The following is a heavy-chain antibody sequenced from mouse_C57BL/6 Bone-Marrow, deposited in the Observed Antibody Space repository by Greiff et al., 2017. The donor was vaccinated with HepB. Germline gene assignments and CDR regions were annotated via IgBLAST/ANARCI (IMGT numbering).Heavy chain of an antibody. J-gene: IGHJ1*03. CDR3: TRSTMVTTGRSYWYFDV. D-gene: IGHD2-2*01. V-gene: IGHV6-6*01. Sequence: EVKLQESGGGLVQPGGSMKLSCAASGFTFSDAWMDWVRQSPEKGLEWVAEIRNKANNHATYYAESVKGRFTISRDDSKSSVYLQMNSLRAEDTGIYYCTRSTMVTTGRSYWYFDVWGTGTTVTVSS. CDR1: GFTFSDAW. CDR2: IRNKANNHAT.